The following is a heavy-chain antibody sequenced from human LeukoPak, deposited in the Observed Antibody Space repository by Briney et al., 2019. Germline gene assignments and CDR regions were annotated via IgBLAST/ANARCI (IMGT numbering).Heavy chain of an antibody. CDR1: GASISSGTYS. CDR2: FSYSGDG. CDR3: WAIVPTNKLDS. V-gene: IGHV4-39*01. Sequence: PSETLSLTCAVSGASISSGTYSWGWMRQPPGKGPEWLGSFSYSGDGYYNSSLKSRVTISMGTSKNQFSLEVTSVTAADTAVYYCWAIVPTNKLDSWGQGTLVTVSS. J-gene: IGHJ4*02. D-gene: IGHD5-12*01.